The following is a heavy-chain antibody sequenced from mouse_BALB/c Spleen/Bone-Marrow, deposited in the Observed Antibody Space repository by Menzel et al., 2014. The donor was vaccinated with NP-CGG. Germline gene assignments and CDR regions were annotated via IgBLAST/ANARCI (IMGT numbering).Heavy chain of an antibody. Sequence: EVQVVESGGGLVQPGGSLKLSCAASGFTFSSYGMSWVRQTPDKRLELVASINSNGGSIYYPDSVKGRFTISRDNAKNTLSLQMSSLKSEDTAMYYCARGNYGNYVDYFDYWGQGTTLTVSS. CDR3: ARGNYGNYVDYFDY. D-gene: IGHD2-1*01. J-gene: IGHJ2*01. CDR2: INSNGGSI. CDR1: GFTFSSYG. V-gene: IGHV5-6-3*01.